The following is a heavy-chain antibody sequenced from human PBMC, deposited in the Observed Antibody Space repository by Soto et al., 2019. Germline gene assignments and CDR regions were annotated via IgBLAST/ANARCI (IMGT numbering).Heavy chain of an antibody. CDR1: GFTFSSYA. J-gene: IGHJ6*02. CDR3: ARAITIFGVVIRDYYYGMDV. CDR2: ISYDGSNK. D-gene: IGHD3-3*01. Sequence: PGGSLRLSCAASGFTFSSYAMHWVRQAPGKGLGWVAVISYDGSNKYHADSVKGRFTISRDNSKNTLYLQMNSLRAEDTAVYYCARAITIFGVVIRDYYYGMDVWGQGTTVTVSS. V-gene: IGHV3-30-3*01.